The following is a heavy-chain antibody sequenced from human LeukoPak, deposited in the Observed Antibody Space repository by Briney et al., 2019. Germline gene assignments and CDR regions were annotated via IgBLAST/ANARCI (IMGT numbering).Heavy chain of an antibody. Sequence: GASVKVSCKASGYTFASYGISCVRQAPGQGLEWMGCISAYNGNTNYAQKLQGRVTMTTDTSTSTAYMELRSLRSDDTAAYYCAKVGGYCSSTSCYDWHAFDIWGQGTMVTVSS. CDR3: AKVGGYCSSTSCYDWHAFDI. D-gene: IGHD2-2*01. CDR1: GYTFASYG. CDR2: ISAYNGNT. V-gene: IGHV1-18*01. J-gene: IGHJ3*02.